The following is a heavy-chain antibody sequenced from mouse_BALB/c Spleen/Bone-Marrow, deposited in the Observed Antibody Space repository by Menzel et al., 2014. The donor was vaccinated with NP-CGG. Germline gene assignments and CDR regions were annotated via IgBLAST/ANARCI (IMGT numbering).Heavy chain of an antibody. CDR3: ARSTGTAPYSYAMDY. D-gene: IGHD4-1*02. Sequence: QVQLQQSGAELVKPGASVNLSCKAAGHTFTSNWMHWVKQRPGQGLEWIGETNPSNGRSNYNEKLKSKATLTVDKSSSTAYMQLSSLTSKDSAVYYCARSTGTAPYSYAMDYWGQGTSVTVSS. CDR2: TNPSNGRS. J-gene: IGHJ4*01. V-gene: IGHV1S81*02. CDR1: GHTFTSNW.